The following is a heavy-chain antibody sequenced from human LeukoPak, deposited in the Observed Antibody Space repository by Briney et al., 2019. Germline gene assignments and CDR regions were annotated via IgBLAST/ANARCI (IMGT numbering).Heavy chain of an antibody. CDR1: GEFFSGFY. CDR2: INHSGTT. CDR3: ARLPLGAFGEVLNFDL. V-gene: IGHV4-34*01. J-gene: IGHJ4*02. Sequence: SETLSLTCDVHGEFFSGFYWSWIRQSPGKGLEWIGDINHSGTTKYNPSLRSRVTLLIDTSKNHFSLKVNSVTAADTAVYYCARLPLGAFGEVLNFDLWGQGTVVTVSS. D-gene: IGHD3-10*01.